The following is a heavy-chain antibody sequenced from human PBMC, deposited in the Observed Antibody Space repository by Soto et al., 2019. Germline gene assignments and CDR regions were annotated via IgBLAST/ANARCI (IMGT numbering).Heavy chain of an antibody. CDR3: AREYAQGYYYYGMDV. CDR2: ISYDGSNK. V-gene: IGHV3-30-3*01. CDR1: GFTFSSYA. Sequence: GGSLRLSCAASGFTFSSYAMHWVRQAPGKGLEWVAVISYDGSNKYYADSVKGRFTISRDNSKNTLYLQMNSLRAEDTAVYYCAREYAQGYYYYGMDVWGQGTTVTVSS. J-gene: IGHJ6*02.